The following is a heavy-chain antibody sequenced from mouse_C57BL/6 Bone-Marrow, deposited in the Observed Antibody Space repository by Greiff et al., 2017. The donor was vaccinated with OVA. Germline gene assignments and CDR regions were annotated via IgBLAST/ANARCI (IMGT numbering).Heavy chain of an antibody. V-gene: IGHV1-85*01. CDR3: ARDYYGSSYPAWFAY. Sequence: QVQLQQSGPELVKPGASVKLSCKASGYTFTSYDINWVKQRPGQGLEWIGWIYPRDGSTKYNEKFKGKATLTVDTSSSTAYMELHSLTAEDSAVYFCARDYYGSSYPAWFAYWGQGTLVTVSA. CDR1: GYTFTSYD. J-gene: IGHJ3*01. CDR2: IYPRDGST. D-gene: IGHD1-1*01.